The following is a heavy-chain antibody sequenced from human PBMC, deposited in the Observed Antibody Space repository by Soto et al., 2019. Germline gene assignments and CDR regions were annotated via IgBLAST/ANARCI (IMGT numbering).Heavy chain of an antibody. J-gene: IGHJ4*02. V-gene: IGHV3-11*01. D-gene: IGHD2-21*02. CDR1: GFTFSDYY. CDR3: ARDSYCGGDCQTLDY. Sequence: GGSLRLSCAASGFTFSDYYMSWIRQAPGKGLEWVSYISSSGSTIYYADSVKGRFTISRDNAKNSLYLQMNSLRAEDTAVYYCARDSYCGGDCQTLDYWGQGTLVTGSS. CDR2: ISSSGSTI.